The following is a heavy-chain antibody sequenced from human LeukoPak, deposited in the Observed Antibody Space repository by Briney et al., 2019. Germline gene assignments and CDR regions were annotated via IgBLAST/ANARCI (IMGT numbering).Heavy chain of an antibody. V-gene: IGHV3-23*01. Sequence: GGSLRLSCTASGFTFSDYSMSWVRQAPGKGLEWVSGISGSGGSIRYADSVKGRFIISRDNSKNTPYLQMNSLRAEDTAVYYCAKGGDGYNYYFDYWGQETLVTVSS. D-gene: IGHD5-24*01. CDR2: ISGSGGSI. J-gene: IGHJ4*02. CDR3: AKGGDGYNYYFDY. CDR1: GFTFSDYS.